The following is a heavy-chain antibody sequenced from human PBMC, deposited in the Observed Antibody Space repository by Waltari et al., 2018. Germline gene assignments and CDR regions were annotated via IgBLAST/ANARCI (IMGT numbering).Heavy chain of an antibody. J-gene: IGHJ4*02. D-gene: IGHD1-26*01. Sequence: QVQLVESGGGLVKPGGSLRLSCAASGFTFSDFYMSWIRQAPGKGPEWLADISGAATTKYYADSVKGRFTISRDNTKNVVYLELTGLTGEDTAIYYCATERVVWETLHGFENWGQGTLVTVSS. CDR1: GFTFSDFY. V-gene: IGHV3-11*01. CDR3: ATERVVWETLHGFEN. CDR2: ISGAATTK.